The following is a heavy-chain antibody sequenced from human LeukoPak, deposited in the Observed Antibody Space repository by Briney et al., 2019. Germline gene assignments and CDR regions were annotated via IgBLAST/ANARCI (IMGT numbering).Heavy chain of an antibody. D-gene: IGHD5-18*01. J-gene: IGHJ4*02. CDR1: GFTFSSYT. CDR3: ASLTVYTADISYFDY. Sequence: GGSLRLSCAASGFTFSSYTMNWVRQAPGKGLEWVSYISSGSTYTNYADTVKGRFTISRDHAKNSLYLQMNSLRAEDTAVYYCASLTVYTADISYFDYWGQGTLVTVSS. V-gene: IGHV3-21*05. CDR2: ISSGSTYT.